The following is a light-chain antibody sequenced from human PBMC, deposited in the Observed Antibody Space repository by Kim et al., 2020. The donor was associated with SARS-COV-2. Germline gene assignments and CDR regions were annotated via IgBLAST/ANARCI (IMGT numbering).Light chain of an antibody. CDR1: QDISNY. J-gene: IGKJ5*01. Sequence: DIQMTQSPASLSASVGDRVTFTCRASQDISNYLAWYQQKPGKVPKLLIYSASTLQSGVPSRFSASGSGTDFTLTISSLQPEDFAAYYCQNYYNAPPITFGQGTRLEIK. CDR3: QNYYNAPPIT. CDR2: SAS. V-gene: IGKV1-27*01.